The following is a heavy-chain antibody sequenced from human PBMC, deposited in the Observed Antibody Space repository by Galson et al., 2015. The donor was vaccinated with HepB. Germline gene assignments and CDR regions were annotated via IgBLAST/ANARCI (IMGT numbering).Heavy chain of an antibody. J-gene: IGHJ6*03. CDR1: GFTFSSYG. D-gene: IGHD3-10*01. CDR2: IWYDGSNK. V-gene: IGHV3-33*01. Sequence: SLRLSCAASGFTFSSYGMHWVRQAPGKGLEWVAVIWYDGSNKYYADSVKGRFTISRDNSKNTLYLQMNSLRAEDTAVYYCARDYYGSGSYTDYYYYMDVWGKGTTVTVSS. CDR3: ARDYYGSGSYTDYYYYMDV.